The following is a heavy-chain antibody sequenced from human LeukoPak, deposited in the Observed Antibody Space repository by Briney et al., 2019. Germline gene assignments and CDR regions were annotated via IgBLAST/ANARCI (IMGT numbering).Heavy chain of an antibody. Sequence: PGGSLRLSCAASGFTFSSYSMNWVRQAPGKGLEWVSSSSSSSSYIYYADSVKGRFTISRDNAKNSLYLQMNSLRAEDTAVYYCARDPGYYDSSGYFPAYFQHWGQGTLVTVSS. CDR3: ARDPGYYDSSGYFPAYFQH. CDR1: GFTFSSYS. J-gene: IGHJ1*01. CDR2: SSSSSSYI. V-gene: IGHV3-21*01. D-gene: IGHD3-22*01.